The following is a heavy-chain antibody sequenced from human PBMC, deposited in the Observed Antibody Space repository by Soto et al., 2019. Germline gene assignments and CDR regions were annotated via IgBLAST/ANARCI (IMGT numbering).Heavy chain of an antibody. CDR1: GFTVSNNY. V-gene: IGHV3-53*01. J-gene: IGHJ4*02. CDR3: APRPGGGGY. CDR2: IYSGGYT. D-gene: IGHD3-10*01. Sequence: EVQLVESGGGLIQPGGSLRLSCAVSGFTVSNNYMSWVRQAPGKGLEGVSVIYSGGYTAYGDSVKGRFTISRDNSKNTTSLKMNSRGAAQTAVYYGAPRPGGGGYWGQGTLVTVSS.